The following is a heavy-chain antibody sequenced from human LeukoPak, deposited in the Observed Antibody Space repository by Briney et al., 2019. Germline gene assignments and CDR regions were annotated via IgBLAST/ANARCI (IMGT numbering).Heavy chain of an antibody. D-gene: IGHD2-21*02. Sequence: GGSLKLSCAASGFTFSGSAMHWVRQASGKGLEWVGRIRSKANSYATAYAASVKGRFTISRDDSKNTAYLQMNSLKTEDTAVYYCTRQAYCGGDCYSDYWGQGTLVTVPS. CDR1: GFTFSGSA. CDR3: TRQAYCGGDCYSDY. J-gene: IGHJ4*02. V-gene: IGHV3-73*01. CDR2: IRSKANSYAT.